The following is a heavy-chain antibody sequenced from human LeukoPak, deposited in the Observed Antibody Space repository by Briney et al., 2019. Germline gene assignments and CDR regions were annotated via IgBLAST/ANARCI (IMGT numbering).Heavy chain of an antibody. CDR2: IKKDGSEK. D-gene: IGHD5-12*01. CDR1: GFTFSSYW. Sequence: QSGGSLRLSCGVSGFTFSSYWMSWVRQAPGKGLEWVASIKKDGSEKYYADSVEGRFTISRDNAKNSLFLQMNSLRAEDTAVYYCVRAFGGYDSQRFYYNMDVWGKGTTVTVSS. J-gene: IGHJ6*03. V-gene: IGHV3-7*01. CDR3: VRAFGGYDSQRFYYNMDV.